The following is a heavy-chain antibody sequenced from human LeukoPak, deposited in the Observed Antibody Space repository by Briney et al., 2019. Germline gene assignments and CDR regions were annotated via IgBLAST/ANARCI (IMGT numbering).Heavy chain of an antibody. V-gene: IGHV4-34*01. CDR1: SGSFSGYY. CDR2: IHHSGST. D-gene: IGHD6-19*01. CDR3: ARGGNGWYPDY. Sequence: SETLSLTCAVYSGSFSGYYWSWIRQPPGKGLEWIGEIHHSGSTNYNPSLKSRVTISVDTSKNQFSLKLSSVTAADTAVYYCARGGNGWYPDYWGQGTLVTVSS. J-gene: IGHJ4*02.